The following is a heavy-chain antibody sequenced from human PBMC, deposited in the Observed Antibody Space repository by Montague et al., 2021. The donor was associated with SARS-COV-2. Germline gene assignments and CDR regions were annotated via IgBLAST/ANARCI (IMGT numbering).Heavy chain of an antibody. CDR3: ARDGADYSFAYYHEMDV. Sequence: SDTLSLTCTVSGASVRTYYWSWIRQSAGKKLEWMGRLYTSGSTYYNPSFKSRVTMSLDTSKNLFSLNLSSMTAADTAVYYCARDGADYSFAYYHEMDVWD. J-gene: IGHJ6*02. V-gene: IGHV4-4*07. D-gene: IGHD5-12*01. CDR1: GASVRTYY. CDR2: LYTSGST.